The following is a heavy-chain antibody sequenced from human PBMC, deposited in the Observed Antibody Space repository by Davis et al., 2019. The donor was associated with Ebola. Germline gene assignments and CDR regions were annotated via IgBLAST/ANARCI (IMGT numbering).Heavy chain of an antibody. D-gene: IGHD3-10*01. Sequence: SESLSLTCTVSGVSISAYYWNWIRQSPGKGLEWIGYIFDSGSTTYNPSPKSRVTISADTSKNQVPLKVTSVTAADTALYYCARGGFGDYEYFQEWGQGTLVTVSS. CDR3: ARGGFGDYEYFQE. V-gene: IGHV4-59*01. CDR1: GVSISAYY. J-gene: IGHJ1*01. CDR2: IFDSGST.